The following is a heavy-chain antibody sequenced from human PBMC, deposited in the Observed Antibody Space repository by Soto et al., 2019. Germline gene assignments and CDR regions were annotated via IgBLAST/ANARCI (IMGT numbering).Heavy chain of an antibody. CDR3: ARGYRQITIFGVVTGMAGAFDI. CDR1: GGSISSSSYY. D-gene: IGHD3-3*01. Sequence: SETLSLTCTVSGGSISSSSYYWGWIRQPPGKGLEWIGSIYYSGSTYYNPSPKSRVTISVETSKNQFSLKLSSVTAADTAVYYCARGYRQITIFGVVTGMAGAFDIWGQGTMVTVSS. J-gene: IGHJ3*02. V-gene: IGHV4-39*01. CDR2: IYYSGST.